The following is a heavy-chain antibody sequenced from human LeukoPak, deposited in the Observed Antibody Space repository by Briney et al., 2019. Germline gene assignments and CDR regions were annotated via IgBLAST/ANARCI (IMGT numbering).Heavy chain of an antibody. J-gene: IGHJ4*02. D-gene: IGHD6-13*01. CDR2: IYYSGST. V-gene: IGHV4-31*03. Sequence: PSETLSLTCTVSGGSISSGDYYWSWIRQPPGKGLEWIGYIYYSGSTYYNPSLKSRVTISVDTSKNQFSLKLSSVTAADTAVYYCAIDRGAAGLLGYWGQGTLVTVSS. CDR3: AIDRGAAGLLGY. CDR1: GGSISSGDYY.